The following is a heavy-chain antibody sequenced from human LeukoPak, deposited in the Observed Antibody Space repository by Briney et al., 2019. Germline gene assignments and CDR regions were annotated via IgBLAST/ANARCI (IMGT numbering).Heavy chain of an antibody. CDR1: NYSIRSGYY. CDR3: ARSYFSLGAFDI. Sequence: PSETLSLTCGVSNYSIRSGYYWGWVRQPPGKGLEWIGSIYHSGSTYYNPSLKIRVNILVDTSKNQFSLRLSSVTATDTAVYYCARSYFSLGAFDIWGQGTMVTVSS. V-gene: IGHV4-38-2*01. J-gene: IGHJ3*02. D-gene: IGHD2-8*01. CDR2: IYHSGST.